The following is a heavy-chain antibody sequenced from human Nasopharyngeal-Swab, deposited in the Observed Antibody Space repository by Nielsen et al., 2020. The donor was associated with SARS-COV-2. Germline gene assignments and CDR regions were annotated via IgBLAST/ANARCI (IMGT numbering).Heavy chain of an antibody. CDR1: GFTFSSYA. J-gene: IGHJ6*02. V-gene: IGHV3-30-3*01. CDR2: ISYDGSIK. CDR3: ARDLLPYYGMDV. D-gene: IGHD2-15*01. Sequence: GESLKISCAASGFTFSSYAMHWVRQAPGKGLEWVAVISYDGSIKYYADSVKGRFTISRDNSKNTLYLQMNSLRAEDTAVYYCARDLLPYYGMDVWGQGTTVTVSS.